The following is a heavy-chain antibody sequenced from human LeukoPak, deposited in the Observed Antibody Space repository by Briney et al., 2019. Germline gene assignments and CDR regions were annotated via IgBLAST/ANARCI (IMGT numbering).Heavy chain of an antibody. V-gene: IGHV1-8*01. Sequence: ASVKVSCKASGYTFTSYDINWVRQATGQGLEWMGWMNPNSGNTGYAQKFQGRVTMTRNTSISTAYMELSSLRSDDTAVYYCARAGYYYDSSGYYYVGVDYWGQGTLVTVSS. D-gene: IGHD3-22*01. CDR2: MNPNSGNT. J-gene: IGHJ4*02. CDR1: GYTFTSYD. CDR3: ARAGYYYDSSGYYYVGVDY.